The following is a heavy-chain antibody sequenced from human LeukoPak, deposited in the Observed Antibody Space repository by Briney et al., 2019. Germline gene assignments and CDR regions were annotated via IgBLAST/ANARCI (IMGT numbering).Heavy chain of an antibody. CDR2: IVVGSGNT. Sequence: GASVKVSCKASGFTFTSSAVQRVRQARGQRLEWIGWIVVGSGNTNYAQKFQERGTITRDRATSTAYMELSTLRSEDTAVYYCAAPGYSSGWYDYCGQGTLVSVSS. J-gene: IGHJ4*02. V-gene: IGHV1-58*01. D-gene: IGHD6-19*01. CDR3: AAPGYSSGWYDY. CDR1: GFTFTSSA.